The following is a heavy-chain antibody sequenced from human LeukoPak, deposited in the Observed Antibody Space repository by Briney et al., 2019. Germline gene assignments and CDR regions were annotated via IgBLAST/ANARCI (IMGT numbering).Heavy chain of an antibody. J-gene: IGHJ4*02. Sequence: ASVKVSCKASGYTFTSYDINWVRQATGQGLEWMGWMNPNSGNTGYAQKFQGRVTMTRNTSISTAYMELSSLRSEDTAVYYCARGGKRSGSGSYYWGYWGQGTLVTVPS. CDR2: MNPNSGNT. V-gene: IGHV1-8*01. D-gene: IGHD3-10*01. CDR3: ARGGKRSGSGSYYWGY. CDR1: GYTFTSYD.